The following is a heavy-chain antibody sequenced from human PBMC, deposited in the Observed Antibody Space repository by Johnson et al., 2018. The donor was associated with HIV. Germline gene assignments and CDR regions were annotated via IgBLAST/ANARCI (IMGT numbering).Heavy chain of an antibody. D-gene: IGHD5-12*01. CDR2: ISYDGSNK. CDR3: ARDQRGDIIPTTYDAFDI. Sequence: QMQLVESGGGVVQPGRSLRLSCAASGFTFSSYAVHWVRQAPGKGLEWVAVISYDGSNKYYADSVKGRFAISRDNSKNTLHLQMNSLSAEDTAVYYCARDQRGDIIPTTYDAFDIWGQGTMVTVSS. V-gene: IGHV3-30*09. CDR1: GFTFSSYA. J-gene: IGHJ3*02.